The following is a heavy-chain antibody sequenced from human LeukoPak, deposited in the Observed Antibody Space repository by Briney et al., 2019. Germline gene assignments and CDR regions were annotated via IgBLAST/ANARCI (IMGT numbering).Heavy chain of an antibody. CDR1: GYTFTGYY. D-gene: IGHD3-9*01. J-gene: IGHJ5*02. V-gene: IGHV1-2*02. CDR3: ARDVDDILTGYYAPKFDP. CDR2: INPNSGGT. Sequence: ASVKVSCKASGYTFTGYYMHWVRQAPGQGLEWMGWINPNSGGTNYAQKFQGRVTMTRDTSISTAYMELSRLRSDDTAVYYCARDVDDILTGYYAPKFDPWGQGTLVTVSS.